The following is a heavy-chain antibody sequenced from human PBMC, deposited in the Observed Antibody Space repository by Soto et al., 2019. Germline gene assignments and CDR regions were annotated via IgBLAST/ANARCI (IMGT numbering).Heavy chain of an antibody. Sequence: QVQLQESGPGLVKPSETLSLTCTVSGGSISSYDWDWIRQPPGKGLEWIGYTHYSGNTNYHPSLKGRVTISLDPSRNQFSLNLSAVTAADTAVYYCARHTWTIRAGFDYWGQGALVTVSS. CDR2: THYSGNT. CDR1: GGSISSYD. V-gene: IGHV4-59*12. CDR3: ARHTWTIRAGFDY. D-gene: IGHD3-3*02. J-gene: IGHJ4*02.